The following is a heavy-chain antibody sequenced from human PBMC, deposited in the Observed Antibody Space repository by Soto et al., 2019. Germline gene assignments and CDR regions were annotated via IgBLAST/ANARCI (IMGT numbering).Heavy chain of an antibody. J-gene: IGHJ4*02. CDR2: IDPVNGNT. CDR1: GYIFTSYV. V-gene: IGHV1-3*01. CDR3: ARDLRRDNIGYFAY. Sequence: ASVKVSCKASGYIFTSYVIHWVRQAPGQRLEWMGWIDPVNGNTKYSQKMQGRVTITRDTSASTAYMELSSLRSEDTAVYYCARDLRRDNIGYFAYWGQGTLVTVS. D-gene: IGHD3-22*01.